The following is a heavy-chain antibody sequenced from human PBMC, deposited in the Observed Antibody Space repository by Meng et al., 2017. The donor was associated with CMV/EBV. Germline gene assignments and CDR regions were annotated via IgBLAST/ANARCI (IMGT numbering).Heavy chain of an antibody. CDR2: ISAYNGTT. D-gene: IGHD3-3*01. Sequence: ASVKVSCKASGYTFTSYGISWVRQAPGQGLEWMGWISAYNGTTNYAQKLQGRVTMTTDTSTSTAYMELRSLRSDDTAVYYCARVDLGLAYDFWSVRGDYYYGMDVWGQGTTVTVSS. J-gene: IGHJ6*02. CDR3: ARVDLGLAYDFWSVRGDYYYGMDV. CDR1: GYTFTSYG. V-gene: IGHV1-18*01.